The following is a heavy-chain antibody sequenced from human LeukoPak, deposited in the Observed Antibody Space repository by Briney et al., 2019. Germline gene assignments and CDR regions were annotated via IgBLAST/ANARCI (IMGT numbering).Heavy chain of an antibody. CDR3: ARDWGYFYYYGMDV. D-gene: IGHD3-16*01. V-gene: IGHV3-21*01. CDR1: GFTFSSSS. J-gene: IGHJ6*02. CDR2: ISSSSSYI. Sequence: GGSLRLSCAASGFTFSSSSMNWVRQAPGKGLEWVSSISSSSSYIYYADSVKGRFTISRDKAKNSLYLQMNSLRAEDTAVYYCARDWGYFYYYGMDVWGQGTTVTVSS.